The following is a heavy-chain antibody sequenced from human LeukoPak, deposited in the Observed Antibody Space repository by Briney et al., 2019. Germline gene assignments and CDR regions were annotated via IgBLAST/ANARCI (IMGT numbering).Heavy chain of an antibody. J-gene: IGHJ4*02. V-gene: IGHV3-48*03. Sequence: GGTLRLSCAASGFTFSSYAMSWVRQAPGKGLECISYISSSGRTIYYADSLKGRFTVSRDNAKNSLYLRMNNLRAEDTAVHYCARGEYYFDYWGQGTLVTVSP. CDR3: ARGEYYFDY. CDR2: ISSSGRTI. CDR1: GFTFSSYA.